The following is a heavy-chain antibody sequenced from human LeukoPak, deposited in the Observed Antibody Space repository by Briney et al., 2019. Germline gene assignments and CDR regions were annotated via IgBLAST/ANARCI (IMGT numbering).Heavy chain of an antibody. CDR3: ARGPKQWLARRNWFEP. J-gene: IGHJ5*02. CDR1: GYTFTSYG. D-gene: IGHD6-19*01. Sequence: ASVKVSCRASGYTFTSYGISWVRQAPGQGLEWMGWISAYNGNANYAQKLQGRVTMTTDTSTSTAYMALRSLRSDDTAVYYCARGPKQWLARRNWFEPWGQGTLVTVSS. V-gene: IGHV1-18*01. CDR2: ISAYNGNA.